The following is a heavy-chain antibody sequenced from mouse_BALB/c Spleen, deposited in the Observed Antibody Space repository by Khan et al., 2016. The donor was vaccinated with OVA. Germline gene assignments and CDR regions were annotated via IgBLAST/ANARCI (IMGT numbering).Heavy chain of an antibody. V-gene: IGHV2-9*02. CDR2: IWAGGST. J-gene: IGHJ3*01. CDR1: GFSLTSYG. CDR3: ARAFYYGAWVAY. Sequence: QVQLQQSGPGLVAPSQTLSITCTVSGFSLTSYGVHWVRQPPGKGLEWLGVIWAGGSTNHTSALMSRLSISKENSKSQVFLKMNSRQTDDTSMYYWARAFYYGAWVAYWGKGTLVTVSA. D-gene: IGHD1-1*01.